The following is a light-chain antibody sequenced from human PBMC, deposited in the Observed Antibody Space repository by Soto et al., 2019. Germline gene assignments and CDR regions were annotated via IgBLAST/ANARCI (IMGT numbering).Light chain of an antibody. Sequence: EIVLTQSPATLSLSPGERATLSCRASQRVSSYLAWYQQKPGQAPRLLIYDASNRATGSPARFSGSGSGTDVTLTISSLEPEDLAVYYCQQRSNWPPAFGQGTKLEIK. CDR1: QRVSSY. CDR3: QQRSNWPPA. V-gene: IGKV3-11*01. J-gene: IGKJ2*01. CDR2: DAS.